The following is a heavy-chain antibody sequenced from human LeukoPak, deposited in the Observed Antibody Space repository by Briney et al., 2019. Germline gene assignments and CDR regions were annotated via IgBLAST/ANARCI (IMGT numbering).Heavy chain of an antibody. J-gene: IGHJ4*02. CDR1: GFTFSSYS. CDR2: ISSNSSYI. V-gene: IGHV3-21*01. CDR3: ARAASQDY. Sequence: PGGSLRLSCAASGFTFSSYSMNWVRQAPGKGPEWVSSISSNSSYIYYADSVKGRFTISRDNAKNSLYLQMNSLRAEDTAVYYCARAASQDYWGQGTLVTVSS.